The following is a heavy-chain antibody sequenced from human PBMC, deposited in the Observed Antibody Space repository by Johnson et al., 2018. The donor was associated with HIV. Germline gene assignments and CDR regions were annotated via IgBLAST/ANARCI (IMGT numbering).Heavy chain of an antibody. CDR3: AKGASITMIVAVVRAFDI. V-gene: IGHV3-30*04. Sequence: QVQLVESGGGVVQPGMSLRVSCAASGFTFSSYAMHWVRQAPGRGLEWVAVMSYDGSNQYYADSVTGRFTISRDNSKNTLYLQMNSLRAEDTAVYYCAKGASITMIVAVVRAFDIWGQGTMVTVSS. CDR1: GFTFSSYA. J-gene: IGHJ3*02. CDR2: MSYDGSNQ. D-gene: IGHD3-22*01.